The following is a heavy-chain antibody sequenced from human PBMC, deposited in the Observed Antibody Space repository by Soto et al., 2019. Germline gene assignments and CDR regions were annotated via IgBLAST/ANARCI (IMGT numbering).Heavy chain of an antibody. CDR2: ISGNGGDYT. J-gene: IGHJ4*02. V-gene: IGHV3-23*01. CDR1: GFTFSTYA. Sequence: EAQLLESGGGLVQPGGSLRLSCAASGFTFSTYAMSWVRQAPRKGLEWVSAISGNGGDYTYYADSGQGRFTISRDNSKNTLYLQMNSLRAEDTAVYYCVPLCRYCSTTTPSWGQGTLVTVSS. D-gene: IGHD2-2*01. CDR3: VPLCRYCSTTTPS.